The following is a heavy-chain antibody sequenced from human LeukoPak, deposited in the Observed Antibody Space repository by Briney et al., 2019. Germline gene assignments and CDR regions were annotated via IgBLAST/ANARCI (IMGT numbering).Heavy chain of an antibody. CDR1: GGSFSGYY. CDR3: ARQIGYCSSTSRYMEDY. Sequence: SETLSLTCAVYGGSFSGYYWSWVRQPPGKGLEWIGEINHSGSTNYNPSLKSRVTISVDTSKNQFSLKLSSVTAADTAVYYCARQIGYCSSTSRYMEDYWGQGTLVTVSS. V-gene: IGHV4-34*01. D-gene: IGHD2-2*02. CDR2: INHSGST. J-gene: IGHJ4*02.